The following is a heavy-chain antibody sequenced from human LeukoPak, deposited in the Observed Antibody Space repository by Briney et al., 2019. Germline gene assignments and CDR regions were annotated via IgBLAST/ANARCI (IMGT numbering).Heavy chain of an antibody. V-gene: IGHV3-30*18. CDR1: GFTFSSYG. CDR3: AKEETGYFDY. Sequence: PGRSLRLSCAASGFTFSSYGMHWVRQAPGKGLEWVAVISYGGSNKYYADSVKGRFTISRDNSKNTLYLQMNSLRAEDTAVYYCAKEETGYFDYWGQGTLVTVSS. CDR2: ISYGGSNK. J-gene: IGHJ4*02.